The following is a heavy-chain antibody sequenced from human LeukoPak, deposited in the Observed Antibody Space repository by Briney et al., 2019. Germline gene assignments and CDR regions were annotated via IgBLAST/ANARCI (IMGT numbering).Heavy chain of an antibody. J-gene: IGHJ3*02. CDR2: ISSTSTYI. CDR1: GFPFSSYN. Sequence: PGGSLRLSCAASGFPFSSYNMNWVRQAPGKGLEWVASISSTSTYIYYAESMKGRFTISRDNGKNSLYLQMNILTAEDTAVYYCARSGAGGAFDMWGRGTMVTVSS. V-gene: IGHV3-21*01. CDR3: ARSGAGGAFDM. D-gene: IGHD3-10*01.